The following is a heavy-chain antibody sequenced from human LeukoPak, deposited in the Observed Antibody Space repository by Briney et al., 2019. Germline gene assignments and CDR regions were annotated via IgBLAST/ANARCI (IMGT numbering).Heavy chain of an antibody. Sequence: PGGSLRLSCAASGFTFSSYGMHWVRQAPGKGLEWVAVISYDGSNKYYADSVKGRFTISRDNSKNTLYLQMNSLRAEDTAVYYCAKDPLNRGPDYYYGMDVWGQGTTVTVSS. CDR3: AKDPLNRGPDYYYGMDV. CDR2: ISYDGSNK. V-gene: IGHV3-30*18. CDR1: GFTFSSYG. J-gene: IGHJ6*02.